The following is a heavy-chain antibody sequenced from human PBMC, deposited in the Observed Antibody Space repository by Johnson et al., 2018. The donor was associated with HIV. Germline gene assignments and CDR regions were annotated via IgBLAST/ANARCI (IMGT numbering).Heavy chain of an antibody. D-gene: IGHD3-16*02. CDR3: ARGYTAYDAFDI. Sequence: VQLVESGGGLVQPGGSLRLSCAASGFTFSSYDMHWVRQATGKGLEWVSAIGTAGDTYYPGSVKGRFTISRDNAKNSLYLQMNSLRTEDAALYYCARGYTAYDAFDIWGQGTMVTVSS. J-gene: IGHJ3*02. CDR1: GFTFSSYD. CDR2: IGTAGDT. V-gene: IGHV3-13*01.